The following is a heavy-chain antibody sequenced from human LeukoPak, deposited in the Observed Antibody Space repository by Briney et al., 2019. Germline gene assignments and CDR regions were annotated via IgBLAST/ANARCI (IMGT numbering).Heavy chain of an antibody. V-gene: IGHV3-74*01. CDR1: GFSFSVYW. D-gene: IGHD3-9*01. CDR3: ARGADSGYSSDN. J-gene: IGHJ4*02. Sequence: PGGSLRFSCAASGFSFSVYWMHWVRQAPGKGPVWVSRINSDGRSTNYADSVKGRFTISRDNAKNTLYLQMNSLRAEDTAVYYCARGADSGYSSDNWGQGTLVSVSS. CDR2: INSDGRST.